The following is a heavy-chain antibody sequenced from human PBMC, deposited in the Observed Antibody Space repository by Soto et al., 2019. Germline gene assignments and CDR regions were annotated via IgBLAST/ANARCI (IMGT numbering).Heavy chain of an antibody. CDR1: GFTFSSYS. D-gene: IGHD2-8*01. Sequence: EVQLVESGGGLVQPGGSLRLSCAASGFTFSSYSINWVRQAPGKGLEWFSYITSDSSTISYADSVKGRFTVSRDNAKNSLSLQMTSLRDEATAVYYCARVGRGVYGMDVWGQGTSVTVSS. J-gene: IGHJ6*02. CDR3: ARVGRGVYGMDV. V-gene: IGHV3-48*02. CDR2: ITSDSSTI.